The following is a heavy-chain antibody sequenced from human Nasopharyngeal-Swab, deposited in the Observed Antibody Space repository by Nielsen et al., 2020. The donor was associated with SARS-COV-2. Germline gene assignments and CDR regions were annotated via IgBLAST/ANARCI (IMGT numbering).Heavy chain of an antibody. CDR2: MTPNSGNT. Sequence: ASVKVPCNASEYTFINHDINWVRQSTAQGLEWLGWMTPNSGNTGYAQKFQGRVTMTRNTSTRTAYLEPRSLRSEDTAVYYCARGGSSLGANLEDPWGQGTLVIVSS. D-gene: IGHD3-10*01. V-gene: IGHV1-8*01. CDR3: ARGGSSLGANLEDP. CDR1: EYTFINHD. J-gene: IGHJ5*02.